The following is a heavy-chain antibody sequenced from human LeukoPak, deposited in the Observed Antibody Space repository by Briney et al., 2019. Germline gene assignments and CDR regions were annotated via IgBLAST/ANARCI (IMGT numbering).Heavy chain of an antibody. CDR1: GYTFTSYG. CDR3: ARGRITMVRGVIITDAFDI. J-gene: IGHJ3*02. CDR2: ISAYNGNT. V-gene: IGHV1-18*01. D-gene: IGHD3-10*01. Sequence: ASVKVSCKASGYTFTSYGISWVRQAPGQGLEWMGWISAYNGNTNYAQKLQGRVTMTTDTSTSTAYMELRSLRSDDTAVYYCARGRITMVRGVIITDAFDIWGQGTMVTVSS.